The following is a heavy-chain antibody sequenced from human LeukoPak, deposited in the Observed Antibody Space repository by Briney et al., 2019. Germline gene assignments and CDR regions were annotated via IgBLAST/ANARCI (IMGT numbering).Heavy chain of an antibody. CDR3: ARLDYGDYYFDY. V-gene: IGHV4-38-2*01. Sequence: SETLSLTCAVSGYSISSGYYWGWIRQPPGKGLAWIGSIYHSGSTYYNPSLKSRVTISVDTSKNQFSLKLSSVTAADTAVYYCARLDYGDYYFDYWGQGTLVTVSS. J-gene: IGHJ4*02. CDR2: IYHSGST. D-gene: IGHD4-17*01. CDR1: GYSISSGYY.